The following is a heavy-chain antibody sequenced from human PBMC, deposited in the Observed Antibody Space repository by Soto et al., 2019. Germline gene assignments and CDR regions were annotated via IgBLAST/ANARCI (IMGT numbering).Heavy chain of an antibody. CDR3: ARQSFGSRYFDWLPTPLFDY. J-gene: IGHJ4*02. CDR1: GGSISSSSYY. D-gene: IGHD3-9*01. CDR2: IYYSGST. Sequence: PSETLSLTCTVSGGSISSSSYYWGWIRQPPGKGLEWIGSIYYSGSTYYNPSLKSRVTISVDTSKNQFSLKLSSVTAADTAVYYCARQSFGSRYFDWLPTPLFDYWGQGTLVTVSS. V-gene: IGHV4-39*01.